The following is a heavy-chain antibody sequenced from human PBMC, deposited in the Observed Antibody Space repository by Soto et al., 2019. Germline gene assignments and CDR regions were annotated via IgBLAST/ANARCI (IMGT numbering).Heavy chain of an antibody. J-gene: IGHJ3*02. Sequence: GGSLRLSCAASGFTFSGSAMHWVRQASGKGLEWVGRIRSKANSYATAYAASVKGRFTISRDDSKNTAYLQMNSLKTEDTAVYYCTGCSGGSCSRDPGAFDIWGQGTMVTVSS. V-gene: IGHV3-73*01. CDR3: TGCSGGSCSRDPGAFDI. CDR2: IRSKANSYAT. CDR1: GFTFSGSA. D-gene: IGHD2-15*01.